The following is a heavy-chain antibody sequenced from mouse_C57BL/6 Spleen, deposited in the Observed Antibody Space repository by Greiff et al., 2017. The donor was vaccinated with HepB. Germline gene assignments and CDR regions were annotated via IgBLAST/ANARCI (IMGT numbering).Heavy chain of an antibody. V-gene: IGHV1-22*01. D-gene: IGHD2-4*01. J-gene: IGHJ2*01. CDR2: INPNNGGT. CDR1: GYTFTDYN. CDR3: ARSYDYDTFDY. Sequence: EVKLQESGPELVKPGASVKMSCKASGYTFTDYNMHWVKQSHGKSLEWIGYINPNNGGTSYNQKFKGKATLTVNKSSSTAYMELRSLTSEDSAVYYCARSYDYDTFDYWGQGTTLTVSS.